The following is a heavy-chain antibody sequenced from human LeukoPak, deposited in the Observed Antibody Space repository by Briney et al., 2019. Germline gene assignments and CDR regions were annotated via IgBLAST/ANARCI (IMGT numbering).Heavy chain of an antibody. V-gene: IGHV3-30*02. CDR3: ARTPGSGGSWVYYFDY. D-gene: IGHD2-15*01. CDR1: GFTFSSYG. CDR2: IRYDGSNK. Sequence: GGSLRLSCAASGFTFSSYGMHWVRQAPGKGLEWVAFIRYDGSNKYYADSVKGRFTISRDNSKNTLYLQMNSLRAEDTAVYYCARTPGSGGSWVYYFDYWGQGTLVTVSS. J-gene: IGHJ4*02.